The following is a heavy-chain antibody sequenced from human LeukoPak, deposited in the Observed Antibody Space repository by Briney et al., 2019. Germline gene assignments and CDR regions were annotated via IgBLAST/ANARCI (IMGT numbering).Heavy chain of an antibody. CDR1: GFTFNDYA. J-gene: IGHJ4*02. CDR3: ATQLRYFDWLLEGYFDY. Sequence: GGSLRLSCAASGFTFNDYAMYWVRQAPGKGLEWVTLISYDGYDKSYADSVRGRFTISRDNSRNTLYLQMDSLRSEDTAVYYCATQLRYFDWLLEGYFDYWGQGTLVTVSS. V-gene: IGHV3-30-3*01. D-gene: IGHD3-9*01. CDR2: ISYDGYDK.